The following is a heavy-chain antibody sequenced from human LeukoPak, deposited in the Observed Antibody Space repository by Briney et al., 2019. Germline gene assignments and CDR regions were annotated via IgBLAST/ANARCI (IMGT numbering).Heavy chain of an antibody. J-gene: IGHJ4*02. V-gene: IGHV3-23*01. Sequence: PGGSLRLSCAAPGFTFSSYAMSWVRQAPGKGLEWVSAISGSGGSTYYADSVKGRFTISRDNSKNTLYLQMNSLRAEDTAVYYCAKDKLVVVPAAIFYFDYWGQGTLVTVSS. D-gene: IGHD2-2*01. CDR1: GFTFSSYA. CDR3: AKDKLVVVPAAIFYFDY. CDR2: ISGSGGST.